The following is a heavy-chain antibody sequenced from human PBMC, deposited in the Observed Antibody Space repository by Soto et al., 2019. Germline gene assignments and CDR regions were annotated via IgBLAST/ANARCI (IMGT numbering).Heavy chain of an antibody. CDR3: ARSYYDILTGYSTRYYYYYYGMDV. J-gene: IGHJ6*02. CDR1: GGSISSSSYY. V-gene: IGHV4-39*01. CDR2: IYYSGST. Sequence: KTSETLSLTCTVSGGSISSSSYYWGWIRQPPGKGLEWIGSIYYSGSTYYNPSLKSRVTISVDTSKNQFSLKLSSVTAADTAVYYCARSYYDILTGYSTRYYYYYYGMDVWGQGTTVTVSS. D-gene: IGHD3-9*01.